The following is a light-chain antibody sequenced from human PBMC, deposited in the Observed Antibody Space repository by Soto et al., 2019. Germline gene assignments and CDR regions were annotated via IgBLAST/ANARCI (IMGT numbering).Light chain of an antibody. CDR3: QQYYTTPWT. V-gene: IGKV3D-15*01. Sequence: EIVMTQSPDTLSVSPGDRAALSCRTSQSVSSDLAWYQQKPGQAPRLLIYGASTRATGIPARFSGSGSGTEFTLTISSLQSEDFAVYYCQQYYTTPWTFGQGTKVDIK. CDR1: QSVSSD. CDR2: GAS. J-gene: IGKJ1*01.